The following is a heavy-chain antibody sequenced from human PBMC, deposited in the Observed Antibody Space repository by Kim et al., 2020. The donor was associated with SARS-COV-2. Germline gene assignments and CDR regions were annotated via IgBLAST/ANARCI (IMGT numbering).Heavy chain of an antibody. CDR3: ATQRDGDSSGYYYYYYGMDV. CDR1: GYTFTSYG. Sequence: ASVKVSCKASGYTFTSYGISWVRQAPGQGLEWMGWISGYNGNTNYAQKLQGRVTMTTDTSTSTAYMELRSLRSDDTAVYYCATQRDGDSSGYYYYYYGMDVWGQGTTVTVSS. J-gene: IGHJ6*02. D-gene: IGHD3-22*01. V-gene: IGHV1-18*01. CDR2: ISGYNGNT.